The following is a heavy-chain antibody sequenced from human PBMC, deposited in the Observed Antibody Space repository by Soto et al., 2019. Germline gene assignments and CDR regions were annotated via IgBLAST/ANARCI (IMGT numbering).Heavy chain of an antibody. CDR3: ARGVTAGVDY. J-gene: IGHJ4*02. D-gene: IGHD1-26*01. CDR1: GYSFTSLD. CDR2: MQPSSGRT. V-gene: IGHV1-8*01. Sequence: ASVKVSCKASGYSFTSLDTNWVRQTTGQGLEWMGWMQPSSGRTGYAQKFQGRVTMTRDTSINTAYMELSSLTSDDTAFYYCARGVTAGVDYWGQGTLVTVS.